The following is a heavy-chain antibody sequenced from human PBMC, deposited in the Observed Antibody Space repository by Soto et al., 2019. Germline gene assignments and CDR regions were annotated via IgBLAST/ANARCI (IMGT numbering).Heavy chain of an antibody. D-gene: IGHD2-15*01. CDR1: GGTFSSYA. V-gene: IGHV1-69*13. J-gene: IGHJ4*02. CDR3: AKEDNHRVFNY. Sequence: SVKVSCKASGGTFSSYAISWVRQAPGQGLEWMGGIIPIFGTANYAQKFQGRVTITADESTSTAYMELNSLRAEDTALYYCAKEDNHRVFNYWGQGTLVTVSS. CDR2: IIPIFGTA.